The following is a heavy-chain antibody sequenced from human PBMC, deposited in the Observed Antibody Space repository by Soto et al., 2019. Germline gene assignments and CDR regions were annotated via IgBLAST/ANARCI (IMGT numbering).Heavy chain of an antibody. J-gene: IGHJ3*02. D-gene: IGHD6-19*01. Sequence: PGGSLRLSCAASGFTVSSNYMSWVRQAPGKGLEWVSVIYSGGSTYYADSVKGRFTISRDNSKNTLYLQMNSLRAEDTAVYYCARAHSSGWANAFDIWGQGTMVTVSS. CDR3: ARAHSSGWANAFDI. CDR2: IYSGGST. CDR1: GFTVSSNY. V-gene: IGHV3-66*01.